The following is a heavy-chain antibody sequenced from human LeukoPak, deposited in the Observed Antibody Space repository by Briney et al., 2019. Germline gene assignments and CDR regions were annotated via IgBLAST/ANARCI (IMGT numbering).Heavy chain of an antibody. D-gene: IGHD3-10*02. CDR1: GFTFSSYW. J-gene: IGHJ4*02. Sequence: GGSLRLSCAASGFTFSSYWMHWVRQAPGKGLVWVSRINSDGSSTSYADSVKGRFTISRDNAKNTLYLQMNSLRAGDPVVFYCPRVAPYVPRGPFDYWGQGPLVPVSS. CDR2: INSDGSST. V-gene: IGHV3-74*01. CDR3: PRVAPYVPRGPFDY.